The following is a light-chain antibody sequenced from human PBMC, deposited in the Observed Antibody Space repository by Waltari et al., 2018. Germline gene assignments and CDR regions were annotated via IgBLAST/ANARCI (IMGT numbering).Light chain of an antibody. CDR3: YCAADSNVRV. Sequence: SYELTQPSSVSVSTGQTARITCSGAVLAKKFVRWFQQKPGQAPVLVIYKDSERPSGIPDRISGSTSGTTVTLTISGAQVEDEADYYCYCAADSNVRVFGGGTRLTVL. CDR2: KDS. V-gene: IGLV3-27*01. CDR1: VLAKKF. J-gene: IGLJ2*01.